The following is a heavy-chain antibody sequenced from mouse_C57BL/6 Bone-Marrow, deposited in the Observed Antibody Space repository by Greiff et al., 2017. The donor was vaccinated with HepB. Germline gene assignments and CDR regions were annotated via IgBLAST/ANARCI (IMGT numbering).Heavy chain of an antibody. J-gene: IGHJ4*01. CDR2: INPNNGGT. Sequence: EVQLQQSGPELVKPGASVKISCKASGYTFTDYYMNWVKQSHGKSLEWIGDINPNNGGTSYNQKFKGKATLTVDKSSSTAYMELRSLTSEDSAVYYWATSNPFYAMDYWGQGTSVTVSS. CDR3: ATSNPFYAMDY. CDR1: GYTFTDYY. V-gene: IGHV1-26*01.